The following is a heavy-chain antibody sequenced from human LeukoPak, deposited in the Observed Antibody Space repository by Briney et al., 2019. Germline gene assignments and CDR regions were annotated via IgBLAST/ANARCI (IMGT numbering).Heavy chain of an antibody. D-gene: IGHD6-19*01. CDR1: GGSISSSSYY. CDR3: ARHRKGLVPDYFDY. Sequence: SETLSLTCTVSGGSISSSSYYWGWVRQPPGKGLEWIGSIYYSGSTYYNPSLKSRVTISVDTSKNQFSLKLSSVTAADTAVYYCARHRKGLVPDYFDYWGQGTLVTVSS. V-gene: IGHV4-39*01. J-gene: IGHJ4*02. CDR2: IYYSGST.